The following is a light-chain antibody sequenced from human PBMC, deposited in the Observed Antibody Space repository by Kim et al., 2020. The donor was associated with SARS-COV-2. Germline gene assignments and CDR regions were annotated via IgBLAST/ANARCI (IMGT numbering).Light chain of an antibody. J-gene: IGKJ3*01. Sequence: PGGRATLSCRASQSISSFLAWYQQKPGQAPRLLIYDVSNRATGIPARFSGSGSGTDFTLTISSLEPEDFAVYYCQQRTNWPPIFTFGPGTKVDIK. CDR2: DVS. CDR3: QQRTNWPPIFT. CDR1: QSISSF. V-gene: IGKV3-11*01.